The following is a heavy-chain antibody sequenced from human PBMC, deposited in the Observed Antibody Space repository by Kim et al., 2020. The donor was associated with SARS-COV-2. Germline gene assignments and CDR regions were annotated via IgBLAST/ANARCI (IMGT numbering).Heavy chain of an antibody. CDR1: GGTFSSYA. CDR3: ARDQSTMVRGVPDDY. D-gene: IGHD3-10*01. Sequence: SVKVSCKASGGTFSSYAISWVRQAPGQGLEWMGRIIPILGIANYAQKFQGRVTITADKSTSTAYMELSSLRSEDTAVYYCARDQSTMVRGVPDDYWGQGTLVTVSS. J-gene: IGHJ4*02. V-gene: IGHV1-69*04. CDR2: IIPILGIA.